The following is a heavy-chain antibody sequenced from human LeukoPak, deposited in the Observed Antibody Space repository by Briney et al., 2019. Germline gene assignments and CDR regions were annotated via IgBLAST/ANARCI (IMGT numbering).Heavy chain of an antibody. D-gene: IGHD6-13*01. V-gene: IGHV4-4*07. CDR1: GGSIHDYY. Sequence: SETLSLTCTVFGGSIHDYYWTWIRRSLGKGLEWIGRVQINENNNYNPSLWSRLTLSLDTSKNQFSLNLTSVTAADTAIYYCARESVAAGTRWFDYWGQGTLVTVSS. CDR3: ARESVAAGTRWFDY. J-gene: IGHJ4*02. CDR2: VQINENN.